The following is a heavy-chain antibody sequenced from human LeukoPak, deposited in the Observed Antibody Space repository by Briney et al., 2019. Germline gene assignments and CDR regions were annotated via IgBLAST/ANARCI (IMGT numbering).Heavy chain of an antibody. J-gene: IGHJ4*02. Sequence: GRSLRLSCAASGFTFSSYGMHWVRQAPGKGVEWGAVIWYDGSNKYYADSVKGRFTISRDNSKNTLYLQMNSLRAEDTAVCYCARVSKYYDFWSGYGCPPDYWGQGTLVTVSS. V-gene: IGHV3-33*01. D-gene: IGHD3-3*01. CDR3: ARVSKYYDFWSGYGCPPDY. CDR2: IWYDGSNK. CDR1: GFTFSSYG.